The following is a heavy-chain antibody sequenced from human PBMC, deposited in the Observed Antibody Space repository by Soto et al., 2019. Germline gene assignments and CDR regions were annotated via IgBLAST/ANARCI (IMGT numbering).Heavy chain of an antibody. CDR3: AGGNRFLEGVRGFS. J-gene: IGHJ5*02. D-gene: IGHD3-3*01. CDR2: IIPVFGAT. CDR1: RGTFSNYT. V-gene: IGHV1-69*01. Sequence: QVQLVQSGADVKKPGSSVKVSCKASRGTFSNYTITWVRQAPGQGLEWMGGIIPVFGATNYAQKFQGRVTITADEFTNTAYMELSSLRSEDTAVYYCAGGNRFLEGVRGFSWGQGTLVTVSS.